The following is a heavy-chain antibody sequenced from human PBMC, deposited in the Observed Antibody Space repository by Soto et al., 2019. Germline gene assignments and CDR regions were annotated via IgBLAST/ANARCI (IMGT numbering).Heavy chain of an antibody. Sequence: LSLTCTVSGGSISTYYWSWIRQPAGKGLEWIGRIYTSGSTNYNPSLKSRVTMSVDTSKNQLFLKLSSVTAADTAVYYCARDPGYCSGGSCYYFDFWGQGTLVTVSS. CDR2: IYTSGST. CDR3: ARDPGYCSGGSCYYFDF. J-gene: IGHJ4*02. CDR1: GGSISTYY. D-gene: IGHD2-15*01. V-gene: IGHV4-4*07.